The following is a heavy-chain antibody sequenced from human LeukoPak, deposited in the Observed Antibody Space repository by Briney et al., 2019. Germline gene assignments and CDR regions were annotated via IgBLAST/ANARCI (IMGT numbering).Heavy chain of an antibody. CDR2: VKQDGTEK. V-gene: IGHV3-7*01. D-gene: IGHD6-13*01. CDR3: ERAGGTSWADY. CDR1: GFTFRDYW. J-gene: IGHJ4*02. Sequence: GGSLRLSCEASGFTFRDYWMTWVRQAPGKGLEWVANVKQDGTEKFYVDSVKGRFTISRDNGKNSLYLHMNSLRVEDTAIYYCERAGGTSWADYWGQGTLVTVSS.